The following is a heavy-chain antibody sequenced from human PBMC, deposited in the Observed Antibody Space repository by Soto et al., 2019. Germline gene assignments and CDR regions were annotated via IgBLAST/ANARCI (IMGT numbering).Heavy chain of an antibody. Sequence: QVQLVQSGAEVKNPGASVKVSCKSSGYTFSSYGSTYGISWVRQAPGQGLQWMGWISSYNGNTNYAQKFQGRVTMTTDTSTSTAYMELRSLRSDDTAVYYCARYCSGGSCDHNWFDPWGQGTLVTVSS. V-gene: IGHV1-18*01. J-gene: IGHJ5*02. CDR2: ISSYNGNT. D-gene: IGHD2-15*01. CDR3: ARYCSGGSCDHNWFDP. CDR1: GYTFSSYGSTYG.